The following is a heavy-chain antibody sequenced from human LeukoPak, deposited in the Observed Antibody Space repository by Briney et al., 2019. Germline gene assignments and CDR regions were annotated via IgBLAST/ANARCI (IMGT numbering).Heavy chain of an antibody. V-gene: IGHV3-33*06. CDR2: IWYDGSNK. J-gene: IGHJ4*02. CDR1: GFTFSSYG. D-gene: IGHD1-1*01. Sequence: GGSLRLSCAASGFTFSSYGMHWVRQAPGKGLEWVAVIWYDGSNKYYADSVKGRFTISRDNSKNTLYLQMNSLRAEDTAVYYCTKWNGYASDWGQGTLVTVSA. CDR3: TKWNGYASD.